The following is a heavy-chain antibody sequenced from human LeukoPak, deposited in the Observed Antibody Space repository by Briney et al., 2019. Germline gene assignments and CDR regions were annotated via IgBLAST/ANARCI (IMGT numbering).Heavy chain of an antibody. D-gene: IGHD1-26*01. CDR3: AKESIVGATRDAFDI. J-gene: IGHJ3*02. Sequence: SETLSLTCAVYGGSFSGYYWSWIRQPPGKGLEWIGEINHSGSTNYNPSLKSRVTISVDTSKNQSSLKLSSVTAADTAVYYCAKESIVGATRDAFDIWGQGTMVTVSS. CDR2: INHSGST. V-gene: IGHV4-34*01. CDR1: GGSFSGYY.